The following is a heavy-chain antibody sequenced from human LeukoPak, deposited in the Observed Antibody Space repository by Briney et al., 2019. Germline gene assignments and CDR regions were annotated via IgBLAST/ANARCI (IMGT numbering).Heavy chain of an antibody. CDR3: AKRGNVDTAMVKDY. V-gene: IGHV3-30*02. J-gene: IGHJ4*02. D-gene: IGHD5-18*01. Sequence: GGSLRLSCAASGFTFSSYGMHWVRQAPGKGLEGVAFIRYDGSNKYCADSVKGRFTISRDNSKNTLYLQMNSLRAEDTAVYYCAKRGNVDTAMVKDYWGQGTLVTVSS. CDR1: GFTFSSYG. CDR2: IRYDGSNK.